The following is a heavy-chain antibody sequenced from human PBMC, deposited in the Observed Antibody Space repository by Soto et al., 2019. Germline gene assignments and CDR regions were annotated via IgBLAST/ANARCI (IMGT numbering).Heavy chain of an antibody. V-gene: IGHV1-69*13. CDR1: GGTFSSYA. J-gene: IGHJ4*02. D-gene: IGHD1-26*01. CDR3: AGEKGEVGRYYFDY. Sequence: SVKVSCKASGGTFSSYAISWVRQAPGQGLEWMGGIIPIFGTANYAQKFQGRVTITADESTSTAYMELSSLRSEDTAVYYCAGEKGEVGRYYFDYWGQGTLVTVS. CDR2: IIPIFGTA.